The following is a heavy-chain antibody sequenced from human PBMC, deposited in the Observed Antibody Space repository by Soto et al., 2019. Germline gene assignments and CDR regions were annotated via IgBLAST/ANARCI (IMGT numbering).Heavy chain of an antibody. Sequence: SETLSLTCAVYGGSFSGYYWSWIRQPPGKGLEWIGEINHSGSTNYNPSLKSRVTISVDTSKNQFSLKLSSVTAADTAVYYCARGLNVGSGSYCDYWGQGTLVTVSS. CDR1: GGSFSGYY. V-gene: IGHV4-34*01. J-gene: IGHJ4*02. CDR3: ARGLNVGSGSYCDY. D-gene: IGHD3-10*01. CDR2: INHSGST.